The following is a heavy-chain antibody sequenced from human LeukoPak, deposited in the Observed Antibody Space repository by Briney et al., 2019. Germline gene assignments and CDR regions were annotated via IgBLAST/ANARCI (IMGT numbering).Heavy chain of an antibody. CDR1: GFTFSSYE. Sequence: GGSLRLSCAASGFTFSSYEMNWVRQAPGKGLEWGSYISSSGSTIYYADSVKGRFTISRDNAKNTLYLQMNSLRAEDTAVYYCARERGADRNLDYWGQGTLVTVSS. CDR3: ARERGADRNLDY. D-gene: IGHD1-14*01. J-gene: IGHJ4*02. V-gene: IGHV3-48*03. CDR2: ISSSGSTI.